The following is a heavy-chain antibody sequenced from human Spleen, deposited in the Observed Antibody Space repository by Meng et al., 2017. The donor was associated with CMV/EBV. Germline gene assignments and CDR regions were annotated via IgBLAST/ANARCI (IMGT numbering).Heavy chain of an antibody. CDR1: GFTFSSYW. CDR2: INSDGSST. D-gene: IGHD1-7*01. CDR3: ARGGFWSGIHNWNYHRGDYGMDV. V-gene: IGHV3-74*01. J-gene: IGHJ6*02. Sequence: GGSLRLSCAASGFTFSSYWMHWVRQAPGKGLVWVSRINSDGSSTSYADSVKGRFTISRDNAKNTLYLQMNSLRAEDTAVYYCARGGFWSGIHNWNYHRGDYGMDVWGQGTTVTVSS.